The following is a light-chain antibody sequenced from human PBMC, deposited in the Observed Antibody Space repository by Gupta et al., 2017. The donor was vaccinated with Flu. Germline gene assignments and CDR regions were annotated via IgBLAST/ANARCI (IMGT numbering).Light chain of an antibody. V-gene: IGKV2-30*01. J-gene: IGKJ2*02. Sequence: PFTLGHPASIPCRSSQSPVYNNGITLLKWFQQRADQSPRRLIYEVSSRDGVVPDLFGSGWSATYFLLKISRLAAEDVGVYCCMHGTHPWTFGQGTRVEI. CDR2: EVS. CDR1: QSPVYNNGITL. CDR3: MHGTHPWT.